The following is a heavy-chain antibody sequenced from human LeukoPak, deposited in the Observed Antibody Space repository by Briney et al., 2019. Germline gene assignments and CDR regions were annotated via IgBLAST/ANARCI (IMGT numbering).Heavy chain of an antibody. Sequence: GASLRLSCVASGFTFSSYAMSCVREPPGKGLEEVSSITYSGGDTYHADSVKGRLTISRDNSKNTLYLQMNSLRPDDTALYYCAKGSSSSRPYYFDYWGHGSLVTVSS. CDR2: ITYSGGDT. J-gene: IGHJ4*01. CDR1: GFTFSSYA. D-gene: IGHD6-6*01. V-gene: IGHV3-23*01. CDR3: AKGSSSSRPYYFDY.